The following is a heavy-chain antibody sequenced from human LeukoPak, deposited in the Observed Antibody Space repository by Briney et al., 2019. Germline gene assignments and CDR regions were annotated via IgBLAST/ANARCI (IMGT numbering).Heavy chain of an antibody. CDR1: GYTFTSYG. CDR3: ARENYYYGMDV. CDR2: ISAYNGNT. V-gene: IGHV1-18*01. J-gene: IGHJ6*02. Sequence: GASVKVSCKASGYTFTSYGISWVRQAPGQGLEWMGWISAYNGNTDYGQKVQGRVTMTTDTSTNTAYMELRSLRSDDTAVYYCARENYYYGMDVWGQGTTVTVSS.